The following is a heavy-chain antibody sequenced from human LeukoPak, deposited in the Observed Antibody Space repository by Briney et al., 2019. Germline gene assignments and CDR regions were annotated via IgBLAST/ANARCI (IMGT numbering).Heavy chain of an antibody. CDR3: AKARWGYYDSSGYYWDY. D-gene: IGHD3-22*01. Sequence: PGGSLRLSCAASGFTFSSYGMHWVRQAPGKGLEWVTFIRYDGSNKYYAVSVKGRFTISRDNSKNTLYLQMNSLRAEDTAVYYCAKARWGYYDSSGYYWDYWGQGTLVTVSS. J-gene: IGHJ4*02. CDR1: GFTFSSYG. CDR2: IRYDGSNK. V-gene: IGHV3-30*02.